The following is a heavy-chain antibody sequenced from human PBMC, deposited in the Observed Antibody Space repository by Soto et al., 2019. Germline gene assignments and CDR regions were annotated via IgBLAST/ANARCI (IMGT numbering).Heavy chain of an antibody. V-gene: IGHV3-21*01. CDR2: ISSSSSYI. J-gene: IGHJ4*02. CDR1: GLTFSSYS. D-gene: IGHD6-6*01. Sequence: GGSLRLSCAASGLTFSSYSMNWVRQAPGKGLEWVSSISSSSSYIYYADSVKGRFTISRDNAKNSLYLQMNSLRAEDTAVYYCARDRSNIAARDVFDYWGQGTLVTVSS. CDR3: ARDRSNIAARDVFDY.